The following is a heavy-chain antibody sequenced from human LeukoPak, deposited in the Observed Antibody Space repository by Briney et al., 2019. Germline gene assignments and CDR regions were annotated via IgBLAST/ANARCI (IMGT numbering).Heavy chain of an antibody. CDR2: MSTTGGGK. CDR1: GFNFSPYA. Sequence: GGSLRLSCAASGFNFSPYAMSWLRQAPGKGLEWVSGMSTTGGGKYYADSVKGRFTISRDNSKNTLYLQMNSLRAEDTAVYYCANGGFDYYDTSGYSDFHYWGQGTLVTVSS. CDR3: ANGGFDYYDTSGYSDFHY. D-gene: IGHD3-22*01. J-gene: IGHJ4*02. V-gene: IGHV3-23*01.